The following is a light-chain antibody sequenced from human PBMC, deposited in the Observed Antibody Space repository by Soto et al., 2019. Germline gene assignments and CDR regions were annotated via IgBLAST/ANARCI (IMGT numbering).Light chain of an antibody. Sequence: QSVLTQPRSVSGSPGQSVTISCTGTSSDVGGYNYVSWYQQHPGKAPKLMIYDVSKRPSGVPDRFSGSKSGNTASLTISGLQAEDEADYYCCSYAGSYNFGVFGGGTKLTVL. V-gene: IGLV2-11*01. CDR2: DVS. CDR3: CSYAGSYNFGV. J-gene: IGLJ3*02. CDR1: SSDVGGYNY.